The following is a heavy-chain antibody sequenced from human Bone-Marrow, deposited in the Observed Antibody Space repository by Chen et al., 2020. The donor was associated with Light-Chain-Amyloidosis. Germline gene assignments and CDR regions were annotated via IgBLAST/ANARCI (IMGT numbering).Heavy chain of an antibody. CDR2: IASDESSP. Sequence: EVQVVESGGGVVPPGGSQRLSCVASGFSFRTYWMHWVRQVPGKGLVWVARIASDESSPSYAGSVKGRFTISRDNAKNTLSLQMNSLRAEDTGLYYCAREGSVGRLDYWGPGTPVTVSA. J-gene: IGHJ4*02. CDR1: GFSFRTYW. CDR3: AREGSVGRLDY. V-gene: IGHV3-74*01. D-gene: IGHD3-10*01.